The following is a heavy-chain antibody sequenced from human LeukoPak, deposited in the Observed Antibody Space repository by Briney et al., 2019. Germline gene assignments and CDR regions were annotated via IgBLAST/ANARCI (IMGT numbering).Heavy chain of an antibody. Sequence: SETLSLTCAVYGGSFSNYYWSWIRQPPGKGLEWIGEINHRGSTNYNPSLKSRVTISVDTSKNQFSLKLSSVTAADTAVYYCASLRGFDPWGQGTLVTVSS. V-gene: IGHV4-34*01. J-gene: IGHJ5*02. CDR2: INHRGST. CDR3: ASLRGFDP. CDR1: GGSFSNYY.